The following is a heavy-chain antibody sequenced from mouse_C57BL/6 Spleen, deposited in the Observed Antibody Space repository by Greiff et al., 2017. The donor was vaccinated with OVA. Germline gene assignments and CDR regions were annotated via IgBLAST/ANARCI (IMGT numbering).Heavy chain of an antibody. CDR1: GFTFSDYG. Sequence: EVQRLESGGGLVKPGGSLKLSCAASGFTFSDYGMHWVRQAPEQGLEWVAYISSGSGTIYYADTVKGRFTLSGDNARNTLFLQMSSLRSEDAAVYYCARRGVYFDYWGQGTTLTVSS. J-gene: IGHJ2*01. CDR3: ARRGVYFDY. V-gene: IGHV5-17*01. CDR2: ISSGSGTI.